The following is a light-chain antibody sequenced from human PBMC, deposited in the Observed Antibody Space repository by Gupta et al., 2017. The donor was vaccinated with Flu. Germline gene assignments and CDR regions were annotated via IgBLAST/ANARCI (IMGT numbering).Light chain of an antibody. V-gene: IGKV1-39*01. CDR1: QSVRDR. Sequence: DIQLTQSPSSLSASVGDRVTITGRASQSVRDRLHWFQQKPGRAPNLLIYAASTLQSGVPSRFSGSGSGTDFTLTIISLQPEDSATYYCQQSYSTPLNFGGGTKVEIK. J-gene: IGKJ4*01. CDR3: QQSYSTPLN. CDR2: AAS.